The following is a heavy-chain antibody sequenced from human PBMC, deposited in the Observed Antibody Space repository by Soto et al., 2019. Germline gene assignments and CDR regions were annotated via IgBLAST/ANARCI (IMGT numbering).Heavy chain of an antibody. CDR2: ISYDGSNK. Sequence: SLRLSCAASGFTFSSYGMHWVRQAPGKWLEWVAVISYDGSNKYYADSVKGRFTISRDNSKNTLYLQMNSLRAEDTAVYYCAKDHSSSWQKYYYYGMDVWGQGTTVTVSS. J-gene: IGHJ6*02. CDR1: GFTFSSYG. CDR3: AKDHSSSWQKYYYYGMDV. D-gene: IGHD6-13*01. V-gene: IGHV3-30*18.